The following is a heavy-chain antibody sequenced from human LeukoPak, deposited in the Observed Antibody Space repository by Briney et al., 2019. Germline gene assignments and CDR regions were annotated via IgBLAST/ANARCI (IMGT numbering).Heavy chain of an antibody. J-gene: IGHJ4*02. CDR3: ARYDAADY. Sequence: ASVKVSCKASGYTFTHHGITWVRQAPGQGLEWMGRIIPILGIANYAQKFQGRVTITADKSTSTAYMELSSLRSEDTAVYYCARYDAADYWGQGTLVTVSS. CDR1: GYTFTHHG. CDR2: IIPILGIA. D-gene: IGHD3-3*01. V-gene: IGHV1-69*04.